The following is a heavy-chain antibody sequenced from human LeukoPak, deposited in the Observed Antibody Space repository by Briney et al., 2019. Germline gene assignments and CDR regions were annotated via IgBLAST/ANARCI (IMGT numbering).Heavy chain of an antibody. CDR3: AVTPGAFDI. Sequence: SETLSLTCAVYGGSFSGYYWSWIRQPPGKGLEWIGEINHSGSTNYNPSLKSRVTISVDTSKNQFSLKLSSVSAADTAVYYCAVTPGAFDIWGQGTMVTVSS. CDR1: GGSFSGYY. V-gene: IGHV4-34*01. CDR2: INHSGST. D-gene: IGHD1-14*01. J-gene: IGHJ3*02.